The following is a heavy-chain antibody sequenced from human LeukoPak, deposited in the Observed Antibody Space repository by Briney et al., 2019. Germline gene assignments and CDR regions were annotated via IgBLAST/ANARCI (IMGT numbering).Heavy chain of an antibody. CDR3: ARFVVVTAGDY. CDR1: GFTLSSYW. Sequence: GGSLRLSCSASGFTLSSYWMHWVRQAPGKGLVWVARLHSNGAFTTYADSVKGRFTISRDTAKNTLYLQMNSLRVEDTAVYYCARFVVVTAGDYWGQGTLVTVSS. CDR2: LHSNGAFT. J-gene: IGHJ4*01. V-gene: IGHV3-74*01. D-gene: IGHD2-21*02.